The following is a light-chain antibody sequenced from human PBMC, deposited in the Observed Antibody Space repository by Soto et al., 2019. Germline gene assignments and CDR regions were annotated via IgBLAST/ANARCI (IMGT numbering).Light chain of an antibody. CDR3: QKYDTAPQT. CDR1: QGIIDY. Sequence: DIQMTQSPSSLSASVGDTVTITCRASQGIIDYLAWYQQRPGKVPKLLSYAASTLQTEVPSRFSGSGAGTDFTLTLSSLQPEDVASYYCQKYDTAPQTFGQGTRVEI. CDR2: AAS. J-gene: IGKJ1*01. V-gene: IGKV1-27*01.